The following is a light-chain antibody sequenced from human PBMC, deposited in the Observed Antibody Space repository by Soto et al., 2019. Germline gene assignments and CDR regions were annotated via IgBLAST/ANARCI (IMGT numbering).Light chain of an antibody. CDR2: DAS. CDR3: QQYYSYPPT. J-gene: IGKJ1*01. Sequence: DIQMTQSPSTLSASVGDRVTITCRASQSVSIWLAWYRQKPGKAPEVLVWDASSLQRGVPSRFSGSGSGTEFTLTISCLQSEDFATYYCQQYYSYPPTFGQGTKVDIK. V-gene: IGKV1-5*01. CDR1: QSVSIW.